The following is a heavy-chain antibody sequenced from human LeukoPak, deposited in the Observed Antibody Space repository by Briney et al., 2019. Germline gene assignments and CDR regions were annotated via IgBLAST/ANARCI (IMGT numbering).Heavy chain of an antibody. Sequence: SETLSLTCTVSGGSTSGYFWGWIRQPAGSGLEWIGRVYSSGDTDYNPSLRSRVAMSLDTSKNQFSLRVNSVTAADTAVYYCVRSGYFSGSYFDPWSQGILVTVSS. CDR3: VRSGYFSGSYFDP. CDR1: GGSTSGYF. V-gene: IGHV4-4*07. D-gene: IGHD3-22*01. J-gene: IGHJ5*02. CDR2: VYSSGDT.